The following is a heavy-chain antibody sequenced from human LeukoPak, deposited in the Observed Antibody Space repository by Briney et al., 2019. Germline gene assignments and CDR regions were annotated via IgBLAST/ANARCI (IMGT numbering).Heavy chain of an antibody. Sequence: GGSLRLSCAASGFTVSSNYMSWVRQAPGKGLEWVSVIYSAGITYYADSVKGRFTISRDNSKNTLYLQMNSLRAEDTAVYYCAGTRDGYNLGVCLYWGQGTLVTVSS. CDR1: GFTVSSNY. CDR2: IYSAGIT. V-gene: IGHV3-53*01. CDR3: AGTRDGYNLGVCLY. J-gene: IGHJ4*02. D-gene: IGHD5-24*01.